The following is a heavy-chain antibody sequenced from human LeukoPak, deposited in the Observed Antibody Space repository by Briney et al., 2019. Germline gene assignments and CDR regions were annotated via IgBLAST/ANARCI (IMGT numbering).Heavy chain of an antibody. D-gene: IGHD3-10*01. CDR3: VKAPSGSINY. Sequence: VGSLRLSCAASAFTFSSYAMSWVRQAPGKGLEWVSAISGSGGSTYYADSVKGRFTISRDNSKNTLYLQMNSLRAEDTAVYYCVKAPSGSINYWVQGTLVTVSS. CDR1: AFTFSSYA. J-gene: IGHJ4*02. CDR2: ISGSGGST. V-gene: IGHV3-23*01.